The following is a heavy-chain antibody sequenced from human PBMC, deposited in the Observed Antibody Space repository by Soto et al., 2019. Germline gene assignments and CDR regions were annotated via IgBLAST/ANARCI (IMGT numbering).Heavy chain of an antibody. D-gene: IGHD5-12*01. CDR3: ARRGDGYKYYFDY. CDR1: GGSISSGGYY. J-gene: IGHJ4*02. Sequence: SETLSLTCTVSGGSISSGGYYWSWIRQHPGKGLEWIGYIYYSGSPYYNPSLKSRVTISVDTSKNQFSLKLSSVTAADTAVYYCARRGDGYKYYFDYWGQGTLVTVSS. V-gene: IGHV4-31*03. CDR2: IYYSGSP.